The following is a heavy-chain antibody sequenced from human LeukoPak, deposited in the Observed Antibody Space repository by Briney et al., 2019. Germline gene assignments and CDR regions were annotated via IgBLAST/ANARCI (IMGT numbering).Heavy chain of an antibody. CDR2: IYYSGST. V-gene: IGHV4-59*01. CDR1: GGSISSYY. J-gene: IGHJ5*02. Sequence: SGTLSLTCTVSGGSISSYYWSWIRQPPGKGLEWIGYIYYSGSTNYNPSLKSRVTISVDTSKNQFSLKLSSVTAADTAVYYCARDESVSRAKQGWFDPWGQGTLVTVSS. CDR3: ARDESVSRAKQGWFDP.